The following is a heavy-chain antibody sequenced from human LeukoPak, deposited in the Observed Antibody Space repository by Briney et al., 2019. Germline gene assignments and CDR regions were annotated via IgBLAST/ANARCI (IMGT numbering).Heavy chain of an antibody. CDR1: GGSINNYY. Sequence: SETLSLTCTVSGGSINNYYWSWIGQPAGKGLEWIGRIYTRGSTNYNPSLKSRVTMSVDTSKNQFSLKLSSVTAADTAVYYCATGRYCSADICSGGDAFDIRGQGTMVSVSS. CDR2: IYTRGST. J-gene: IGHJ3*02. D-gene: IGHD2-15*01. CDR3: ATGRYCSADICSGGDAFDI. V-gene: IGHV4-4*07.